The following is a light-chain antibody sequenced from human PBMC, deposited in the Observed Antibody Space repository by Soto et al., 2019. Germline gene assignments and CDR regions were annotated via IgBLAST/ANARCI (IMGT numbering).Light chain of an antibody. Sequence: EIVLTQSPCALSLSPVERATLSCRASQSVSSSYLAWYQQKPGQAPRLLIYGASSRATGIPDRFSGSGSGTDFTLTISRLEPEDLAVYYCQQYGSSPGTFGQGTKVDIK. CDR3: QQYGSSPGT. CDR2: GAS. V-gene: IGKV3-20*01. CDR1: QSVSSSY. J-gene: IGKJ1*01.